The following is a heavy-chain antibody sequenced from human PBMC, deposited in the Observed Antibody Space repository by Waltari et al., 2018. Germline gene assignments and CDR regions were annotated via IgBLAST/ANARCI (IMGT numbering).Heavy chain of an antibody. V-gene: IGHV1-69*05. Sequence: QVQLVQSGAEVKKPGSSVKVSCKASGGTFSSYAISWVRQAPGQGLEWMGGSIPILGTANYAQKFQGRGTITTDESTSTAYMELSSLRSEDTAVYYCACRGQYSSGSRGLFDPWGQGTLVTVSS. CDR1: GGTFSSYA. J-gene: IGHJ5*02. D-gene: IGHD6-19*01. CDR3: ACRGQYSSGSRGLFDP. CDR2: SIPILGTA.